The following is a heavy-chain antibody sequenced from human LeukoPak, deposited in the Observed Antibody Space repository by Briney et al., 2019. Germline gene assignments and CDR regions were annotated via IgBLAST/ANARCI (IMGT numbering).Heavy chain of an antibody. CDR1: GGSISSYY. Sequence: PSETLSLTCTVSGGSISSYYWSWIRQPAGKGLEWIGRIYTSGSTNYNPSLKSRVTMSVDTSKNQFSLKLSSVTAADTAVYYCARDGEGRGNYDFWSGYCRDAFDIWGQGTMVTVSS. CDR2: IYTSGST. D-gene: IGHD3-3*01. V-gene: IGHV4-4*07. J-gene: IGHJ3*02. CDR3: ARDGEGRGNYDFWSGYCRDAFDI.